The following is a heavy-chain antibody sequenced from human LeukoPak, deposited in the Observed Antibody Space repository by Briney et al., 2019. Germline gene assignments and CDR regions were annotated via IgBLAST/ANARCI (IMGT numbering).Heavy chain of an antibody. CDR3: ARVIRIGGIFDY. Sequence: SQALSLTCTVSGGSISSGGYYWSWIRQHPGEGLEWVGYIYYSGSTYYNPSLKSRVTISIDTSKDQFSLKLSPVTAADTAVYYCARVIRIGGIFDYWGQGTLVTVSS. D-gene: IGHD6-13*01. J-gene: IGHJ4*02. CDR2: IYYSGST. V-gene: IGHV4-31*03. CDR1: GGSISSGGYY.